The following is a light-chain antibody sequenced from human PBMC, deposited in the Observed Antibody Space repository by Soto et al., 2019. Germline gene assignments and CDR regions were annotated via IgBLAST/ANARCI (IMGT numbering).Light chain of an antibody. CDR1: QSVTSTH. V-gene: IGKV3-20*01. CDR3: QQYGSSPWT. CDR2: AAS. Sequence: EIVLTQSPGTLSLSPGERATLSCRVSQSVTSTHLAWYQQKPGQAPRLLIYAASSRATGIPDRFSGSGSGTGFTLTISRLEPEDFAVYYCQQYGSSPWTFGQGTKVEIK. J-gene: IGKJ1*01.